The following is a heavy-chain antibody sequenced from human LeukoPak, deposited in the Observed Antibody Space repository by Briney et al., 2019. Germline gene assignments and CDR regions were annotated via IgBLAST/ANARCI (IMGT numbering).Heavy chain of an antibody. CDR2: ISGSGGST. V-gene: IGHV3-23*01. Sequence: GGSLRLSCAASGFTFSSYAMSWVRQAPGKGLEWVSAISGSGGSTYYADSVKGRFTISRDNSKNILYLQMNSLRAEDTAVYYCTRDSTTFRFGHWGQGTLVTVSS. CDR1: GFTFSSYA. J-gene: IGHJ4*02. D-gene: IGHD1-14*01. CDR3: TRDSTTFRFGH.